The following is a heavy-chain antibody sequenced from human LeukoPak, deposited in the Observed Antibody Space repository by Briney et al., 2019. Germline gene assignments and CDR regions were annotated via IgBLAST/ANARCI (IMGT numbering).Heavy chain of an antibody. CDR1: GYTFTSYY. CDR2: INPSGGST. D-gene: IGHD3-10*01. J-gene: IGHJ6*03. CDR3: ARGIKVRGVIITLYYYYYMDV. V-gene: IGHV1-46*01. Sequence: ASVKVSCKASGYTFTSYYMHWVRQAPGQGLEWMGIINPSGGSTSYAQKFQGRVTMTRNTSISTAYMELSSLRSEDTAVYYCARGIKVRGVIITLYYYYYMDVWGKGTTVTISS.